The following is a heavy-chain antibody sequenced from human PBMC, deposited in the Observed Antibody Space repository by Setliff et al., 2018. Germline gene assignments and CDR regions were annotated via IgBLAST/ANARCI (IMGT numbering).Heavy chain of an antibody. CDR1: DDSIYSDYYF. Sequence: SETLSLTCSVSDDSIYSDYYFWGWIRQPPGKGLEWIGTISSSGTSKYNSSLGGRATLSIDVPERQFALRLSSVTDADTAVYFCAREGRWDYSYSIYWGQGIRVTVSS. D-gene: IGHD4-4*01. V-gene: IGHV4-39*01. J-gene: IGHJ4*02. CDR2: ISSSGTS. CDR3: AREGRWDYSYSIY.